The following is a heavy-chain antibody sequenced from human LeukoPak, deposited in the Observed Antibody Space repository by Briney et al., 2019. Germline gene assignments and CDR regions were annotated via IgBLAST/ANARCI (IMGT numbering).Heavy chain of an antibody. D-gene: IGHD5-12*01. Sequence: GASVKVSFTVSGYTLTELSMHWVRQAPGKGLEWMGGFDPEDGETIYAQKFQGRVTMTEDTSTDTAYMELSSLRSEDTAVYYCATPNRYSGYDFDYWGQGTLVTVSS. V-gene: IGHV1-24*01. J-gene: IGHJ4*02. CDR1: GYTLTELS. CDR3: ATPNRYSGYDFDY. CDR2: FDPEDGET.